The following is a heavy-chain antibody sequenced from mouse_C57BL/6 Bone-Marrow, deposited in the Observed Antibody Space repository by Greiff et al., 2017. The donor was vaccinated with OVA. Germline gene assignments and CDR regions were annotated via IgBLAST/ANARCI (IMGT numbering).Heavy chain of an antibody. CDR2: ISSGSSTI. CDR1: GFTFSDYG. CDR3: ARYSPTGAWFAY. V-gene: IGHV5-17*01. J-gene: IGHJ3*01. Sequence: EVQGVESGGGLVKPGGSLKLSCAASGFTFSDYGMHWVRQAPEKGLEWVAYISSGSSTIYYADTVKGRFNISRDNAKNTLFLLMTRLRSEDTAMYYCARYSPTGAWFAYWGQGTLVTVSA. D-gene: IGHD2-12*01.